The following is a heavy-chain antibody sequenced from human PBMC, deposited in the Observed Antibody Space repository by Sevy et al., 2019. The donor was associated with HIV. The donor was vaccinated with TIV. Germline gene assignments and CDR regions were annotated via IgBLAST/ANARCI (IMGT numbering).Heavy chain of an antibody. Sequence: GGSLRLSCAASGFTFSDYYMSWIRQAPGKGLEWVSHISSSGSTIYYADSVKGRFTISRDNAKNSLYLQMNSLRAEDTAVYYCARDSVRYDSSGYYFWGQGTLVTVSS. D-gene: IGHD3-22*01. CDR2: ISSSGSTI. CDR3: ARDSVRYDSSGYYF. CDR1: GFTFSDYY. J-gene: IGHJ4*02. V-gene: IGHV3-11*01.